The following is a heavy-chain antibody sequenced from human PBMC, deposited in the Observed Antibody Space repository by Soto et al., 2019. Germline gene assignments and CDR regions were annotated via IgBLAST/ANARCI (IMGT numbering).Heavy chain of an antibody. D-gene: IGHD5-12*01. Sequence: QVQLVQSGAEVKKPGSSVKVSRKASGGTFSSYAISWVRQAPGQGLEWMGGIIPIFGTANYAQKFQGRVTITADESTSTAYMELSSLRSEDTAVYYCARERYSGYDSVGYFDLWGRGTLVTVSS. CDR1: GGTFSSYA. CDR3: ARERYSGYDSVGYFDL. V-gene: IGHV1-69*01. CDR2: IIPIFGTA. J-gene: IGHJ2*01.